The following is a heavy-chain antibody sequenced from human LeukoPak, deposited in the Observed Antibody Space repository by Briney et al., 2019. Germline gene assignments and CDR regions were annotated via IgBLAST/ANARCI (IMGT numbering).Heavy chain of an antibody. J-gene: IGHJ3*02. CDR1: VYTFTSYG. CDR2: ISAYTGNT. CDR3: ARGGSYYYNAFDI. Sequence: ASVKVSCKASVYTFTSYGISWVRQAPGQGREWMGWISAYTGNTNYAQKLQGRVTMNTDTSTSTAYMELRSLRSDDTAVYYCARGGSYYYNAFDIWGQGTMVTVSS. V-gene: IGHV1-18*01. D-gene: IGHD1-26*01.